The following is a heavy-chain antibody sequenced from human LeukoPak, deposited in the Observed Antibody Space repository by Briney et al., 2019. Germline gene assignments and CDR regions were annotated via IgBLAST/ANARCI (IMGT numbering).Heavy chain of an antibody. CDR3: ARLIGYGGLGMAEPFDY. CDR1: GGSISSYY. CDR2: IYTSGST. Sequence: SETLSLTCTVSGGSISSYYWSWIRRPAGKGLEWIGRIYTSGSTNYNPSLKSRVTMSVDTSKNQFSLKLSSVTAADTAVYYCARLIGYGGLGMAEPFDYWGQGTLVTVSS. D-gene: IGHD4-23*01. J-gene: IGHJ4*02. V-gene: IGHV4-4*07.